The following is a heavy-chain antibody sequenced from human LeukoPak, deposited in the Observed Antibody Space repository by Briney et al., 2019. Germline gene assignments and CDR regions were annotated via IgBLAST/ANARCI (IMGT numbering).Heavy chain of an antibody. CDR1: GSTFRNFW. CDR2: IKDDGSDK. J-gene: IGHJ4*02. V-gene: IGHV3-7*01. D-gene: IGHD6-13*01. Sequence: QTGGSLRLSCGASGSTFRNFWMNWVRQAPGKGLEWVANIKDDGSDKYYVDSVKGRFSISKDNAKNSLYLQMNSLRVEDTAVYYCARQLGAAAATSFGYWGQGTLVTVSS. CDR3: ARQLGAAAATSFGY.